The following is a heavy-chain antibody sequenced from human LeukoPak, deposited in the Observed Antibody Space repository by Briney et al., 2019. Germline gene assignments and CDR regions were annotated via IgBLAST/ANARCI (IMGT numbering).Heavy chain of an antibody. Sequence: GGSLRLSCATSGFTFSRFWMTWVRQAPGKGLEWVANIKQDGSEKNYADSVKGRFTTSRDNAKSSLYLQMNSLRGEDTAVYYCASQPAAADIDYWGQGTLVTVSS. V-gene: IGHV3-7*03. CDR3: ASQPAAADIDY. CDR1: GFTFSRFW. D-gene: IGHD2-2*01. J-gene: IGHJ4*02. CDR2: IKQDGSEK.